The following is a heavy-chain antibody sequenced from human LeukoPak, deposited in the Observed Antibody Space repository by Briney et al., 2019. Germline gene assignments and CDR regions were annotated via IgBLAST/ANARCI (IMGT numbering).Heavy chain of an antibody. Sequence: SETLSLTCTVSGGSISSSSYYWGWIRQPPGKGLEWIGSIYYSGSTYYNPSLKSRVTISVDTSKNQFPLKLSSVTAADTAVFYCARRGISQGYYMDVWGKGTTVTVSS. D-gene: IGHD6-13*01. J-gene: IGHJ6*03. V-gene: IGHV4-39*01. CDR3: ARRGISQGYYMDV. CDR1: GGSISSSSYY. CDR2: IYYSGST.